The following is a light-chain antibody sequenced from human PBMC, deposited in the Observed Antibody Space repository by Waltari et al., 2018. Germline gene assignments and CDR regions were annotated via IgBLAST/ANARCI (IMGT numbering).Light chain of an antibody. Sequence: QSALTQPASVSGSPGQSITISCSGTDSDVGAYDFVSWYQQHPGKAPHPIIYEVSNRPSGISHRFSASKSGNTASLTISGLQAEDEADDYCSSYTTSSAPGVFGTGTRVTVL. CDR1: DSDVGAYDF. CDR2: EVS. CDR3: SSYTTSSAPGV. J-gene: IGLJ1*01. V-gene: IGLV2-14*01.